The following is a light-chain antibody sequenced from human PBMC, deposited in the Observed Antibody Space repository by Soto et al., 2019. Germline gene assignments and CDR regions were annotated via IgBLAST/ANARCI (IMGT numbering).Light chain of an antibody. J-gene: IGKJ4*01. Sequence: EFVLTQSPGTLSLSPGERATLSCGGSQTVRNNYLAWYQQKPGQAPRLLIYDASSRATGIPDRFSGGGSGTDFTLPISRLQPEDFAVYYCQQYGGSHTLSFGGGTQVDIK. CDR3: QQYGGSHTLS. CDR1: QTVRNNY. CDR2: DAS. V-gene: IGKV3-20*01.